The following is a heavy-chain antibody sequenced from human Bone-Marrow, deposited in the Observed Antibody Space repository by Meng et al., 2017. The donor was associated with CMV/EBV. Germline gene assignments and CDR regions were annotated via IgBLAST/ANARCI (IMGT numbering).Heavy chain of an antibody. CDR1: GFTFSSYA. Sequence: GGSLRLSCAASGFTFSSYAMHWVRQAPGKGLEWVAVISYDGSNKYYADSGKGRFTISRDNSKNTLYLQMNSPRAEDTAVYYCARDRIPDIVVVPAAPTFQHWGQGTLVTVSS. D-gene: IGHD2-2*01. CDR2: ISYDGSNK. CDR3: ARDRIPDIVVVPAAPTFQH. J-gene: IGHJ1*01. V-gene: IGHV3-30-3*01.